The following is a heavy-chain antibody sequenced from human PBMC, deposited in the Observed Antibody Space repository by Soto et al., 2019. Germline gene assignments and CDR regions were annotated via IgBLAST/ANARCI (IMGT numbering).Heavy chain of an antibody. D-gene: IGHD3-10*01. CDR1: GGSFSGYY. CDR3: ATGPYGSGTPVY. J-gene: IGHJ4*02. CDR2: INHSGST. Sequence: QVQLQQWGAGLLKPSETLSLTCAVYGGSFSGYYWSWIRQPPGKGLEWIGEINHSGSTNYNPSLKSRVTIXVXXSKNQFSLKLSSVTAADTAVYYCATGPYGSGTPVYWGQGTLVTVSS. V-gene: IGHV4-34*01.